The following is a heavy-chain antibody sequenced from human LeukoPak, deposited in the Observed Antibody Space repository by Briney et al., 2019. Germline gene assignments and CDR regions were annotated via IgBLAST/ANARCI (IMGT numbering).Heavy chain of an antibody. CDR2: IYYSEST. J-gene: IGHJ4*02. D-gene: IGHD1-14*01. CDR1: GGSTSRYY. V-gene: IGHV4-59*01. Sequence: PSETLSLTCTVSGGSTSRYYWSWIRQPPGKGLEWIAYIYYSESTNYNPSLKSRVTISIDTSKNQFSLKLSSVTAADTAVYYCARAPPSGTFDYWGQGTLLTVSS. CDR3: ARAPPSGTFDY.